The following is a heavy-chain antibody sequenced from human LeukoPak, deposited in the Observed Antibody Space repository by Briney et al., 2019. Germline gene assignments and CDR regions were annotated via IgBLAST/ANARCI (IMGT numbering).Heavy chain of an antibody. CDR3: SRHGGPSVADHFDY. CDR2: IYYSGST. Sequence: KPSETLSLTCTVSGGSISRSAYNWGWIRQPPGKGLEWIGSIYYSGSTYYNPSLKSRVTISVDTSKNQFSLKLSSVTAADTAVYYCSRHGGPSVADHFDYWGQGTLVTVSS. D-gene: IGHD6-19*01. V-gene: IGHV4-39*01. J-gene: IGHJ4*02. CDR1: GGSISRSAYN.